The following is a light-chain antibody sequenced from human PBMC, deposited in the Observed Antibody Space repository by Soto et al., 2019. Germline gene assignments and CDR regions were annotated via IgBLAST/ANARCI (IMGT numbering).Light chain of an antibody. V-gene: IGKV1-5*03. J-gene: IGKJ1*01. Sequence: DIQMTQSPSILSASVGDRVTITCRASQSISSWLAWYQQKPGKAPKLVIYKASSLESGVPSRFSGSGSGTEFTLTISSLQPDDFATYYCQQYKSYWTFGQGTKVEIK. CDR2: KAS. CDR1: QSISSW. CDR3: QQYKSYWT.